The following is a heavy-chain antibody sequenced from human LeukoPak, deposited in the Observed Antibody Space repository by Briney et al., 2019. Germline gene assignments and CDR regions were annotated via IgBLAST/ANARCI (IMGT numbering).Heavy chain of an antibody. CDR2: ISSSSTYI. Sequence: AGGSLRLSCAASGFTFSSFSMNWVRQAPGKGLEWVSSISSSSTYIYYADSVKGRFTISRDNAKNSLYLQMNSLRAEDTAVYYCARFERGYCSGGSCYYSVFDIWGQGTMVTVS. CDR1: GFTFSSFS. CDR3: ARFERGYCSGGSCYYSVFDI. J-gene: IGHJ3*02. V-gene: IGHV3-21*01. D-gene: IGHD2-15*01.